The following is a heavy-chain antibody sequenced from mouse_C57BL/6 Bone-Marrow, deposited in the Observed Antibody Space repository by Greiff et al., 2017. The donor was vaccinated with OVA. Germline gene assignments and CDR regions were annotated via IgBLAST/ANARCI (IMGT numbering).Heavy chain of an antibody. CDR1: GYTFTSYW. CDR3: ARQVVDHDD. Sequence: QVQLQQPGAELVKPGASVKMSCKASGYTFTSYWITWVKQRPGQGLEWIGDIYPGSGSTNYNEKFKSKATLTVYTSSSTAYMQLSSLTSEDSAVYYCARQVVDHDDWGQGTTLTVSS. CDR2: IYPGSGST. J-gene: IGHJ2*01. V-gene: IGHV1-55*01. D-gene: IGHD1-1*01.